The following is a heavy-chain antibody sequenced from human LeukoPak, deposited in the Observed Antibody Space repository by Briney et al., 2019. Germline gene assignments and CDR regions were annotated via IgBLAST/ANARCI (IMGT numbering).Heavy chain of an antibody. D-gene: IGHD6-19*01. CDR2: INPNSGGT. CDR1: GYTFTGYY. V-gene: IGHV1-2*02. Sequence: ASVKVSCKASGYTFTGYYMHWVRQAPGQGLEWMGWINPNSGGTNYAQKFQGRVTMTTDTSTSTAYMELRSLRSDDTAVYYCARVSSGWTFDYWGQGTLVTVSS. CDR3: ARVSSGWTFDY. J-gene: IGHJ4*02.